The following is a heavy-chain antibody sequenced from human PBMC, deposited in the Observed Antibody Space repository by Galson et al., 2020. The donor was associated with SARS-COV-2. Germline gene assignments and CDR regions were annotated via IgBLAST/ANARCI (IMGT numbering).Heavy chain of an antibody. CDR1: GYTFTGYY. J-gene: IGHJ4*02. CDR2: INPNSGGT. CDR3: ARISFYYDSSGYLGFDY. D-gene: IGHD3-22*01. Sequence: ASVKVSCKASGYTFTGYYMHWVRQAPGQGLEWMGWINPNSGGTNYAQKFQGRVTMTRDTSISTAYMELSRLRSDDTAVYYCARISFYYDSSGYLGFDYWGRGTLATVSS. V-gene: IGHV1-2*02.